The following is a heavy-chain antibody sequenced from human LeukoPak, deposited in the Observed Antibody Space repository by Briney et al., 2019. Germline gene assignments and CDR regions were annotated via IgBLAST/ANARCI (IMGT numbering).Heavy chain of an antibody. Sequence: ASVKVSCKASGGTFSSYAISWVRQAPGQGLEWMGGIIPIFGTANYAQKFQGRVTMTRSTSMSTGYMELSSLRSEDTAVYYCARVPCGGDRFDPWGQGTLVTVSS. D-gene: IGHD2-21*02. CDR1: GGTFSSYA. CDR3: ARVPCGGDRFDP. CDR2: IIPIFGTA. V-gene: IGHV1-69*05. J-gene: IGHJ5*02.